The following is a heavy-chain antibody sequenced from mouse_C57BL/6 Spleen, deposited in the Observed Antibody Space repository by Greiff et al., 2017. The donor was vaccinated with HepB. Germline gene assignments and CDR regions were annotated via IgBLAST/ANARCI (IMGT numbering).Heavy chain of an antibody. J-gene: IGHJ4*01. CDR3: TRWGQLRLYYAMDY. D-gene: IGHD3-2*02. CDR1: GYTFTDYE. V-gene: IGHV1-15*01. Sequence: QVQLQQSGAELVRPGASVTLSCKASGYTFTDYEMHWVKQTPVHGLEWIGAIDPETGGTAYNQKFKGKAILTADKSSSTAYMELRSLTSEDSAVYYGTRWGQLRLYYAMDYWGQGTSVTVSS. CDR2: IDPETGGT.